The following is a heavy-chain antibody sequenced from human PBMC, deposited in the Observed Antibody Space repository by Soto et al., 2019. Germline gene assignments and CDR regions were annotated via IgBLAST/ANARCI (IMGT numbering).Heavy chain of an antibody. CDR2: INQDGSEK. CDR1: GITFRTYW. CDR3: ARGIYNTNSS. V-gene: IGHV3-7*05. Sequence: EVHLVESGGGLVQPGGSLRLSCAASGITFRTYWMTWVRQAPGKGLEWVANINQDGSEKYYVDSVKGRFTISRDNAKNSLYLQMDSLRAEDTAVYYCARGIYNTNSSWGQGTLVTVSS. J-gene: IGHJ5*02. D-gene: IGHD1-20*01.